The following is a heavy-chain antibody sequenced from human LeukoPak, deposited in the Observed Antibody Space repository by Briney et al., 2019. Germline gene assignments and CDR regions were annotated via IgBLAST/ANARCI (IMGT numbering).Heavy chain of an antibody. CDR1: GFTISSHW. Sequence: GGSLRLSCAASGFTISSHWMHWVRQAPGKGLVWVSRIYGDTYYADSVKGRFTISRDNAKNTLYLQMDSLRPEDTAVYYCARGSGSYGLWDCWGQGTLVTVSS. D-gene: IGHD1-26*01. J-gene: IGHJ4*02. CDR3: ARGSGSYGLWDC. V-gene: IGHV3-74*01. CDR2: IYGDT.